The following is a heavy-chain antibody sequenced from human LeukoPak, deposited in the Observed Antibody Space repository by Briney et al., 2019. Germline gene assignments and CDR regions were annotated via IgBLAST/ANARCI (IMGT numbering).Heavy chain of an antibody. J-gene: IGHJ4*02. CDR2: IYFSGST. CDR1: GGSISSYY. V-gene: IGHV4-59*01. D-gene: IGHD2-15*01. Sequence: KTSETLSLTCTVSGGSISSYYWSWIRQPPGKGLEWIGYIYFSGSTNYNPSLKSRVTISVDTSKNQFSLKLSSVTAADTAVYYCARGVVAAPQTFDYWGQGTLVTVSS. CDR3: ARGVVAAPQTFDY.